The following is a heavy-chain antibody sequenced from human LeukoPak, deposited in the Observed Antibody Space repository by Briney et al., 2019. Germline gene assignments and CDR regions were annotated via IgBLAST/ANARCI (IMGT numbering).Heavy chain of an antibody. D-gene: IGHD6-19*01. CDR2: IIPIFGTA. CDR1: GGTFSSYA. V-gene: IGHV1-69*06. J-gene: IGHJ3*02. CDR3: ARYSIAVADSAFDI. Sequence: VASVKVSCKASGGTFSSYAISWVRQAPGQGLEWMGGIIPIFGTANYAQKFQGRVTITADKSTSTAYMELSSLRSEDTAVYYCARYSIAVADSAFDIWGQGTMVTVSS.